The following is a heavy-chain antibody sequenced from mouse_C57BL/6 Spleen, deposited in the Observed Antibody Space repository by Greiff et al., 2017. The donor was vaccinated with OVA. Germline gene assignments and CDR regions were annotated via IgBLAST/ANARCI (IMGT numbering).Heavy chain of an antibody. CDR2: ISSGGSYT. V-gene: IGHV5-6*01. D-gene: IGHD3-2*02. CDR1: GFTFSSYG. J-gene: IGHJ3*01. CDR3: ARHGDSSGLFAY. Sequence: EVQRVESGGDLVKPGGSLKLSCAASGFTFSSYGMSWVRQTPDKRLEWVATISSGGSYTYYPDSVKGRFPISRDNAKNTLYLQMSSLKSEDTAMYYCARHGDSSGLFAYWGQGTLVTVSA.